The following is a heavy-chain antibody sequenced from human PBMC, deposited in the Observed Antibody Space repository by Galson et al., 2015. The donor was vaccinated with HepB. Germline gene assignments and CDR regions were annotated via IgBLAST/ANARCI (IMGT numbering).Heavy chain of an antibody. CDR3: AKDDSSSWLYNWFDP. CDR1: GYMFTGYY. CDR2: INPISGDT. V-gene: IGHV1-2*06. Sequence: SVKVSCKASGYMFTGYYIHWVRQAPGQGLEWMGRINPISGDTDCAQKFQGRVTMTRDTSISTAYMELSRLKSDDTAVYYCAKDDSSSWLYNWFDPWGQGTLVTVSS. J-gene: IGHJ5*02. D-gene: IGHD3-22*01.